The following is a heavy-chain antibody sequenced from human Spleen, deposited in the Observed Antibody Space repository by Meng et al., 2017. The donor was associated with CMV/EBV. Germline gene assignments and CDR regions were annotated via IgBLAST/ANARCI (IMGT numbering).Heavy chain of an antibody. J-gene: IGHJ6*02. V-gene: IGHV1-8*03. Sequence: ASVKVSCKASGYTFTSYGITWVRQAPGQGLEWMGWMNPNSGNTGYAQKFQGRVTITRNTSISTAYMELSSLRSGDTAVYYCARGDWRITMVRVYYYYGMDVWGQGTTVTVSS. D-gene: IGHD3-10*01. CDR2: MNPNSGNT. CDR1: GYTFTSYG. CDR3: ARGDWRITMVRVYYYYGMDV.